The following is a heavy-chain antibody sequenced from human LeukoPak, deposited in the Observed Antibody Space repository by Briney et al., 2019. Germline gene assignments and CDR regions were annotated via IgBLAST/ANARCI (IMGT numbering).Heavy chain of an antibody. Sequence: GVSLRLSCAAARYNYNSYWVNWVRRAPGKGLEWLASINQDGSEKYYVDSVKGRFTISRDNAKNSLYLQMNSLRAEDTAVYYCTTFYTRLTDYWGQGTLVTVSS. CDR1: RYNYNSYW. CDR3: TTFYTRLTDY. CDR2: INQDGSEK. V-gene: IGHV3-7*05. J-gene: IGHJ4*02. D-gene: IGHD2/OR15-2a*01.